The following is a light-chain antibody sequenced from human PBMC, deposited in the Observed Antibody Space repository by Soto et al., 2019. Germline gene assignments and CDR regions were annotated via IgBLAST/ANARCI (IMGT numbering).Light chain of an antibody. Sequence: QSALTQPASVSGSPGQSITISCTGTSSDVSGYNYVSWYQQHPGKAPKLMIYDVSNRPSGVSNRFSGSKSGNTASLTISGLQAEDEADYYCSSYTSSSTLGVVFGGGTKLIVL. CDR1: SSDVSGYNY. J-gene: IGLJ2*01. CDR3: SSYTSSSTLGVV. CDR2: DVS. V-gene: IGLV2-14*01.